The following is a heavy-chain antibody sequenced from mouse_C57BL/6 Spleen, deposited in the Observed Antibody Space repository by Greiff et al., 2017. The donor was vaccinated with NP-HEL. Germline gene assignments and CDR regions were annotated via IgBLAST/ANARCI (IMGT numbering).Heavy chain of an antibody. CDR2: IYPENGDT. D-gene: IGHD2-14*01. J-gene: IGHJ4*01. CDR3: TTAGVRAKEY. CDR1: GFNIKDDY. Sequence: VQLKESGAELVRPGASVKLSCTASGFNIKDDYMHWVKQRPEQGLEWIGWIYPENGDTEYASKFQGKATITADTSSNTAYLQLSSLTSEDTAVYYCTTAGVRAKEYWGQGTTVTVSS. V-gene: IGHV14-4*01.